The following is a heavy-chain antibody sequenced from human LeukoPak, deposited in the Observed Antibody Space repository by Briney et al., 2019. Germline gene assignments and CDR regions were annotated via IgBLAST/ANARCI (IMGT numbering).Heavy chain of an antibody. V-gene: IGHV1-46*01. CDR1: GYTFTKYY. D-gene: IGHD1-1*01. CDR3: ASRMEAPGLDYYGMDV. Sequence: ASVKVSCKASGYTFTKYYMHWVRQAPGQGLEWMGIINPSGGSTTYAQKIQGRVTMTRDTSTSTVYMELSSLRSEDTAVYYCASRMEAPGLDYYGMDVWGQGTTVTVSS. CDR2: INPSGGST. J-gene: IGHJ6*02.